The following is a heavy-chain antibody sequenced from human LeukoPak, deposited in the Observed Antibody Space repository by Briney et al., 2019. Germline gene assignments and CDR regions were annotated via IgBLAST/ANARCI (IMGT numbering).Heavy chain of an antibody. Sequence: SETLSLTCTVSGGSISSSNYYWGWIRQPPGKGLEWIGSIYYSGSTFYNPSLKSRVTISVDTSKNQFSLKLSSVTAADTAAYYCARGQGLVDYWGQGTLVTVSA. CDR2: IYYSGST. CDR1: GGSISSSNYY. V-gene: IGHV4-39*01. D-gene: IGHD5-12*01. CDR3: ARGQGLVDY. J-gene: IGHJ4*02.